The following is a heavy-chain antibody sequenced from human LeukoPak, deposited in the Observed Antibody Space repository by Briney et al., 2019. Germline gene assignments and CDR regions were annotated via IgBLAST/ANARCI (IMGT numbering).Heavy chain of an antibody. Sequence: QSPEKGLEWIGTIYDSGATYYNPSFQSRVTISVDTSKSQFHLKMQSVTAADTAVYYCTREPATWGQGTLVIVSS. J-gene: IGHJ5*02. CDR3: TREPAT. V-gene: IGHV4-39*06. CDR2: IYDSGAT. D-gene: IGHD2-2*01.